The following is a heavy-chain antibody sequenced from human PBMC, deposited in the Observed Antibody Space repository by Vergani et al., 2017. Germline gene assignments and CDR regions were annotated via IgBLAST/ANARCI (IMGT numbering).Heavy chain of an antibody. V-gene: IGHV3-49*04. CDR2: IRSKAYGGTT. D-gene: IGHD4-17*01. CDR3: TRALYGEGY. CDR1: GFTFSSYG. Sequence: VQLVESGGGVVQPGRSLRLSCAASGFTFSSYGMHWVRQAPGKGLEWVGFIRSKAYGGTTEYAASVKGRFTISRDDSKSIAYLQMNSLKTEDTAVYYCTRALYGEGYWGQGTLVTVSS. J-gene: IGHJ4*02.